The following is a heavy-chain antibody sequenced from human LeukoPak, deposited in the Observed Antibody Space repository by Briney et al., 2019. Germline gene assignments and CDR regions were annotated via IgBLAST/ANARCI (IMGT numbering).Heavy chain of an antibody. Sequence: PSETLSLTCAVYGGSFSGYYWSWIRQPPGKGLEWIGEINHSESTNYNPSLKSRVTISVDTSKNQFSLKLSSVTAADTAVYYCARHEDGPLTTVKMWFDYWGQGTLVTVSS. CDR1: GGSFSGYY. CDR2: INHSEST. V-gene: IGHV4-34*01. J-gene: IGHJ4*02. CDR3: ARHEDGPLTTVKMWFDY. D-gene: IGHD4-11*01.